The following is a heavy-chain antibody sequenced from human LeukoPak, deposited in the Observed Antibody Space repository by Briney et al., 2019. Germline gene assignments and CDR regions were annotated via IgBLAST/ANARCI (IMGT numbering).Heavy chain of an antibody. D-gene: IGHD3-22*01. V-gene: IGHV1-18*01. Sequence: ASVKVSCKASGYTFTSYGISWVRQAPGQGLEWMGWISAYNGNTNYAQKLQGRVTMTTDTSTSTAYMELRSLRSDDTAVYYCATGRGKNYYNSSGYYEWGQGTLVTVSS. CDR1: GYTFTSYG. J-gene: IGHJ4*02. CDR3: ATGRGKNYYNSSGYYE. CDR2: ISAYNGNT.